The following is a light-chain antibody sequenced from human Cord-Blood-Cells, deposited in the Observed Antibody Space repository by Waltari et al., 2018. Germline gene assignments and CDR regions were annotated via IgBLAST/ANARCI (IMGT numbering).Light chain of an antibody. V-gene: IGLV2-14*01. Sequence: QSALTQPASVAGSPGQSITISCTGTSSDVGGYNYVSRYQQHPGKAPKHMIYEVSDRLSGVASRFPGSKSGNTASLTITRLQAEDEADYYCSSYTSSSTVVFGGGTRLPVL. CDR1: SSDVGGYNY. CDR2: EVS. J-gene: IGLJ2*01. CDR3: SSYTSSSTVV.